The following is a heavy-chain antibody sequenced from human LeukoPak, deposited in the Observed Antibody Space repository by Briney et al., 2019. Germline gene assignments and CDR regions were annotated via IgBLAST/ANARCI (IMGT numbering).Heavy chain of an antibody. J-gene: IGHJ6*02. CDR3: ARVQRRPGYYSSYYYYGMDV. V-gene: IGHV4-34*01. Sequence: SETLSLTCAVYGGSFSGYYWSWIRQPPGRGLEWIGEINHSGSTNYNPSLKSRVTISVDTSKNQFSLKLSSVTAADTAVYYCARVQRRPGYYSSYYYYGMDVWGQGTTVTVSS. CDR1: GGSFSGYY. CDR2: INHSGST. D-gene: IGHD3-22*01.